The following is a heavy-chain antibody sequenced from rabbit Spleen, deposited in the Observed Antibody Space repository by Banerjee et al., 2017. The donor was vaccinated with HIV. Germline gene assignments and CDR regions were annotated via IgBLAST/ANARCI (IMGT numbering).Heavy chain of an antibody. CDR2: IYTGSSGKT. D-gene: IGHD1-1*01. J-gene: IGHJ4*01. V-gene: IGHV1S40*01. CDR3: ARDLVAVIGWNFNL. Sequence: QSLEESGGDLVKPGASLTLTCTASGFSFSYSDYMCWVRQPPGKGPEWIACIYTGSSGKTYYASWAKGRFTISKTSSTTVTLQMTSLTAADTATYFCARDLVAVIGWNFNLWGQGTLVTVS. CDR1: GFSFSYSDY.